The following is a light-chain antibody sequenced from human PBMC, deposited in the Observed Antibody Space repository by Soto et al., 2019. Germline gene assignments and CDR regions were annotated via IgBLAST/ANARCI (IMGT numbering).Light chain of an antibody. CDR3: QQYGSLPKT. CDR1: QSVSSSY. V-gene: IGKV3-20*01. CDR2: GAS. Sequence: VLTQSPGTMSLSQGERATLSCRASQSVSSSYLAWYQQKPGQAPRLLIYGASSRATGIPDRFSGSGSGTDFTLTISSLQPEDFAVYYCQQYGSLPKTFGQGTKVDIK. J-gene: IGKJ1*01.